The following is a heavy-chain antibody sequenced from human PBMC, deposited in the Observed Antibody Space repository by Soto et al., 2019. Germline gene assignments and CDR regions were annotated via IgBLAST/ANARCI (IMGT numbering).Heavy chain of an antibody. CDR1: GRPLNAYY. V-gene: IGHV4-59*12. J-gene: IGHJ5*01. D-gene: IGHD3-10*01. Sequence: ETLTLTCRFSGRPLNAYYWTWMRQPPGTRLEWLGHISYNGITNYNPSLKTRLTISLDRSSNRFSLTLNSVTAADTAVYYCARAQSYIGSGRYNNLMFDSWGQGTQVTVSS. CDR3: ARAQSYIGSGRYNNLMFDS. CDR2: ISYNGIT.